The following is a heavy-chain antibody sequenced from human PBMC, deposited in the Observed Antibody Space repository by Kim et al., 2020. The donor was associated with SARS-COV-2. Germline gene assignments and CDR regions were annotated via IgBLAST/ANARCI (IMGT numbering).Heavy chain of an antibody. Sequence: SVKVSCKASGGTFSSYAISWVRQAPGQGLEWMGRIIPILGIANYAQKFQGRVTITADKSTSTAYMELSSLRSEDTAVYYCAREGGTGYCSGGSCYSPEDIWGQGTMVTVSS. CDR2: IIPILGIA. J-gene: IGHJ3*02. D-gene: IGHD2-15*01. V-gene: IGHV1-69*04. CDR1: GGTFSSYA. CDR3: AREGGTGYCSGGSCYSPEDI.